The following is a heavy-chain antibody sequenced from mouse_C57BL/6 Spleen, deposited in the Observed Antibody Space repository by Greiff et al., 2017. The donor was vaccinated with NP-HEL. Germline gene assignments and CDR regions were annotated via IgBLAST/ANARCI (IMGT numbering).Heavy chain of an antibody. V-gene: IGHV1-20*01. Sequence: VQLNESGPELVKPGDSVKISCKASGYSFTGYFMNWVMQSHGKSLEWIGRINPYNGDTFYNQKFKGKATLTVDKSSSTAHMELRSLTSEDSAVYYCARSTVVQSFDVWGTGTTVTVSS. CDR3: ARSTVVQSFDV. CDR1: GYSFTGYF. CDR2: INPYNGDT. J-gene: IGHJ1*03. D-gene: IGHD1-1*01.